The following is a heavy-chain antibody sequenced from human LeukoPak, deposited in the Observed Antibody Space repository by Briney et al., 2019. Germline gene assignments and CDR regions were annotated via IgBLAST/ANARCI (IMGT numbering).Heavy chain of an antibody. J-gene: IGHJ4*02. V-gene: IGHV1-24*01. D-gene: IGHD3-9*01. Sequence: ASVKVSCKVSGYTLTELSMHWVRQAPGKGLEWMGGLDPEDGETIYAQKFQGRVTMTEDTSTDTAYMELSSLRSEDTAVYYCATTLPLRYFDWQFDYWGQGTLVTVSS. CDR2: LDPEDGET. CDR3: ATTLPLRYFDWQFDY. CDR1: GYTLTELS.